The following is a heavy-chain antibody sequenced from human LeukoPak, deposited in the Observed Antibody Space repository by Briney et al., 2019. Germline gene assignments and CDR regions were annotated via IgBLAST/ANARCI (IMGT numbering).Heavy chain of an antibody. CDR1: GYTFTGYY. Sequence: ASVKVSCKASGYTFTGYYMHWVRQAPGQGLEWMGWIYPNSGGTNYAQKFQGRVTMTRDTSISTGYMELSSLRSDDTAVYYCARGGGMKPGDFEYWGQGTLVTVSS. CDR2: IYPNSGGT. V-gene: IGHV1-2*02. J-gene: IGHJ4*02. D-gene: IGHD6-13*01. CDR3: ARGGGMKPGDFEY.